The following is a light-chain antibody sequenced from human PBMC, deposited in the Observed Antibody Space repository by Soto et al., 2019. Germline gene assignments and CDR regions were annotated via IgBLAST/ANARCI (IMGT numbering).Light chain of an antibody. J-gene: IGKJ1*01. CDR1: QSVSSY. CDR2: GAS. CDR3: QQYGSSGT. V-gene: IGKV3-20*01. Sequence: SVLTQSPSTVSLTHRERATLSCRASQSVSSYLAWYQQKPGQAPRLLIYGASNRATGIPDRFSGSGSGTDFTLTISRLEPEDFAVYYCQQYGSSGTFGQGAKVDI.